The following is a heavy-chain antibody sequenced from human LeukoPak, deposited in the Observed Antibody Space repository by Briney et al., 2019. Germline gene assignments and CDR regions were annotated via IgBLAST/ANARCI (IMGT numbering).Heavy chain of an antibody. CDR1: GFTFDDYG. Sequence: GGSLRHTCAASGFTFDDYGMSWGCQAPGEGVEWVSGINWNGGSTDYADSVKGGFTISREKRKNTLYLQMSSLRSEDTALYYCARESESSRSYVSLGHGTLVTVSS. CDR3: ARESESSRSYVS. V-gene: IGHV3-20*04. J-gene: IGHJ5*01. D-gene: IGHD3-22*01. CDR2: INWNGGST.